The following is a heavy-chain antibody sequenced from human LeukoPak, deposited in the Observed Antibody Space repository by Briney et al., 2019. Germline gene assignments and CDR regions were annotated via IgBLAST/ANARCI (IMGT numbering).Heavy chain of an antibody. CDR3: ARPSGYTN. CDR2: INHSGST. D-gene: IGHD5-12*01. V-gene: IGHV4-34*01. CDR1: GGSFSGYY. Sequence: SETLSLTCAVYGGSFSGYYWSWIRQPPGKGLEWIGEINHSGSTNYNPSLKSRVTISVDTSKNQFSLKLSSVTAADTAVYYCARPSGYTNWGQGTLVTVSS. J-gene: IGHJ4*02.